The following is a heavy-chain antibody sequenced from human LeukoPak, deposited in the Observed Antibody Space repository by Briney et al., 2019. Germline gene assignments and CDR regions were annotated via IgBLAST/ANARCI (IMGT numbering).Heavy chain of an antibody. CDR1: GFTFSGFW. Sequence: PGGSLRLSCAVSGFTFSGFWMSWSRQAPGKGLEWVASINSDGSEGYYADVVKGRFTISRDNAKNSLYLQMNSLRAEDTAVYYCASVGYGGNLYAFDIWGQGTMVTVSS. V-gene: IGHV3-7*01. CDR2: INSDGSEG. CDR3: ASVGYGGNLYAFDI. J-gene: IGHJ3*02. D-gene: IGHD4-23*01.